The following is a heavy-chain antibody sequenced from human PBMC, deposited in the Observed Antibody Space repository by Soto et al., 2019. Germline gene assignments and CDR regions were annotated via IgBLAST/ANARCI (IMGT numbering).Heavy chain of an antibody. Sequence: SETLSLTCSVSGDSISTVDYFWAWIRQPPGQALEYIGYIYKSATTYYNPSFESRVAISLDTSKSQFSLNVTSVTAAGTAVYHCARGRYFLTGRCFPNWFDSWGQGTLVTVSS. V-gene: IGHV4-30-4*01. CDR1: GDSISTVDYF. J-gene: IGHJ5*01. CDR3: ARGRYFLTGRCFPNWFDS. D-gene: IGHD3-9*01. CDR2: IYKSATT.